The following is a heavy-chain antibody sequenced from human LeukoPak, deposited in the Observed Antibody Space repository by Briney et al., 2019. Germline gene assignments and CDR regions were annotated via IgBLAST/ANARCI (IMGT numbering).Heavy chain of an antibody. CDR2: IKHDGSEK. CDR3: ARRGVLDY. D-gene: IGHD3-10*01. J-gene: IGHJ4*02. Sequence: GGSLRLSCEASGINFSTYWMSWVRQAPGKGLEWVAYIKHDGSEKYYVDSVKGRFTISRDNAKNSLYLQMNSLRAEDTAVCYCARRGVLDYWGQGTLVTVSS. V-gene: IGHV3-7*03. CDR1: GINFSTYW.